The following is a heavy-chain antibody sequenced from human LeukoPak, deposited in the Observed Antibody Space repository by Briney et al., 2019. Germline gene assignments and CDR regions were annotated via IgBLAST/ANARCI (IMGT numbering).Heavy chain of an antibody. J-gene: IGHJ2*01. CDR2: IKQDGNEK. Sequence: GGSLRLSCAASGFTFSSYWMSWVRQAPGKGLEWVANIKQDGNEKYYVDSVKGRFTISRDNAKNSLYLQMNSLRGEDTAIYYCARELGARYFDLWGRGTLVTVSS. CDR1: GFTFSSYW. CDR3: ARELGARYFDL. V-gene: IGHV3-7*01. D-gene: IGHD1-26*01.